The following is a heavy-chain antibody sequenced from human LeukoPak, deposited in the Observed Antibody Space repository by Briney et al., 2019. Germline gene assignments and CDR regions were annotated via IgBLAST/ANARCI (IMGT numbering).Heavy chain of an antibody. V-gene: IGHV3-9*01. CDR1: GFTFDDYA. Sequence: GGSLRHSCAASGFTFDDYAMHWVRQAPGKGLEWVSGISWNRGSIDYADSVKGRFTISRDNAKKSLYLQMNSLRAEDTALYYCAKGASGGYYNPFDYWGQGTLVTVSS. CDR3: AKGASGGYYNPFDY. J-gene: IGHJ4*02. D-gene: IGHD3-10*01. CDR2: ISWNRGSI.